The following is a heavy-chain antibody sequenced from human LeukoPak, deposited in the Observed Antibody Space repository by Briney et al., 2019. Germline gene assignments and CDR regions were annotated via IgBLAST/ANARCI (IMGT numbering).Heavy chain of an antibody. CDR1: GYSFTSYW. Sequence: GVSLKISCKGSGYSFTSYWIGWVRQMPGKGLEWMGIIYPGDSDTRYSPSFQGQVTISADKSVSTAYLQWSSLKASDTAMYYCAMVPAATASSPWLDYWGQGTLVTVSS. CDR3: AMVPAATASSPWLDY. J-gene: IGHJ4*02. V-gene: IGHV5-51*01. CDR2: IYPGDSDT. D-gene: IGHD2-2*01.